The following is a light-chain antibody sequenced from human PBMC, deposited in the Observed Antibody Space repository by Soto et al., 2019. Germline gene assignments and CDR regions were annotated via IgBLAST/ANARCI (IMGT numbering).Light chain of an antibody. V-gene: IGKV1-8*01. Sequence: AIRMTQSPSSVSASTGDRVTITCRSSQGISSYLACYQQKPGKAPKLLIYAASTLQSGVPSRFSCSGSGTAFTLNISCLHSEDFATYYCQKDYSYPFTFVPGNKLDI. J-gene: IGKJ3*01. CDR2: AAS. CDR3: QKDYSYPFT. CDR1: QGISSY.